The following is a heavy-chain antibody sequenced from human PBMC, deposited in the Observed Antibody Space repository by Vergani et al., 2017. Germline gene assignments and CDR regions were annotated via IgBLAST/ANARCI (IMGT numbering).Heavy chain of an antibody. D-gene: IGHD6-13*01. CDR1: GFTFSSYG. CDR3: ASDGSSSSPFDP. Sequence: QVQLVESGGGVVQPGRSLRLSCAASGFTFSSYGMHWVRQAPGKGLEWVAVIWYDGSNKYYADSVKGRFTISRDNSKNPLYLQMNSLRAEDTAVYYCASDGSSSSPFDPWGQGTLVTVSS. J-gene: IGHJ5*02. CDR2: IWYDGSNK. V-gene: IGHV3-33*01.